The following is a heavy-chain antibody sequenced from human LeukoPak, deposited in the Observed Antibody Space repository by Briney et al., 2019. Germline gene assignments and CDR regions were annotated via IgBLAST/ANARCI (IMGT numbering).Heavy chain of an antibody. Sequence: GGSLRLSCAASGFTFSNYAMSWVRQAPAKGLEWVSGISGSGGSTYYADSVKGRFTISRDNSKNTLSLQMNSLRADDTAVYYCAKDRGVVRGDYWGQGTLVTASS. V-gene: IGHV3-23*01. D-gene: IGHD3-10*01. J-gene: IGHJ4*02. CDR1: GFTFSNYA. CDR2: ISGSGGST. CDR3: AKDRGVVRGDY.